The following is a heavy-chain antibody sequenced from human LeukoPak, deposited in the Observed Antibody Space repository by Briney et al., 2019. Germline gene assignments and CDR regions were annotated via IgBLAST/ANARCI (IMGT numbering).Heavy chain of an antibody. J-gene: IGHJ3*02. CDR3: AEDLEYSSSSNAFDI. D-gene: IGHD6-6*01. V-gene: IGHV1-69*13. CDR1: GYTFTSYG. CDR2: IIPIFGTA. Sequence: AASVKVSCKASGYTFTSYGISWVRQAPGQGLEWMGGIIPIFGTANYAQKFQGRVTITADESTSTAYMELSSLRSEDTAVYYCAEDLEYSSSSNAFDIWGQGTMVTVSS.